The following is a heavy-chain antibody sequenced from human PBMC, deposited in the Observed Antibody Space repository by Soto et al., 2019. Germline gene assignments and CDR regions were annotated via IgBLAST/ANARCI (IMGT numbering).Heavy chain of an antibody. J-gene: IGHJ6*02. CDR1: GYIFVNYG. CDR2: ISPYTGNT. D-gene: IGHD3-16*01. CDR3: VMVDNYVTPAPQDV. V-gene: IGHV1-18*01. Sequence: QVQLVQSGDEVKKPGASVKVSCKASGYIFVNYGIAWVRQAPRQGLEWMGWISPYTGNTHSASKVQGRLTMTTDTSSSTAYMDLGSLTSDDTAVYYCVMVDNYVTPAPQDVWGQGTTVTVSS.